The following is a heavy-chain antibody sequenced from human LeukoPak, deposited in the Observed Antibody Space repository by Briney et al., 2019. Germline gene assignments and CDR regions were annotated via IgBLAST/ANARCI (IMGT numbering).Heavy chain of an antibody. V-gene: IGHV3-49*04. Sequence: GGSLRLSCSTSGFTFGGYAMSWVRQAPGKGLEWVGFIHAKAYGGDTKYAASVNGRFRISRDDSQSIANLQMNDLKPEDTAVYYCARAPYPRCSSSGCYLDYWGQGTLVTVSS. CDR1: GFTFGGYA. D-gene: IGHD2-2*01. CDR3: ARAPYPRCSSSGCYLDY. J-gene: IGHJ4*02. CDR2: IHAKAYGGDT.